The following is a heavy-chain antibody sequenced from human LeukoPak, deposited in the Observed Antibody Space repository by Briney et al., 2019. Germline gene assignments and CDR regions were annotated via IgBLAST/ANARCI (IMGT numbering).Heavy chain of an antibody. D-gene: IGHD1-26*01. CDR3: AREPWDHYMVGAFDI. Sequence: ASVKVSCKASGGTFSSYAISWVRQAPGQGLEWMGGIIPIFGTANYAQKFQGRVTITADESTSTAYMELSSLRSEDTAVYYCAREPWDHYMVGAFDIWGQGTMVTVSS. V-gene: IGHV1-69*01. CDR1: GGTFSSYA. J-gene: IGHJ3*02. CDR2: IIPIFGTA.